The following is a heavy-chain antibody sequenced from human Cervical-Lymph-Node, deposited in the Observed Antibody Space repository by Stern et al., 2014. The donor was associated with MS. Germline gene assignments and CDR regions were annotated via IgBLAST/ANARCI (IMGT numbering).Heavy chain of an antibody. CDR1: RFTFNSYA. D-gene: IGHD2-15*01. V-gene: IGHV3-23*01. Sequence: VQLLESGGGLVQPGGSLRLSCAASRFTFNSYAMTWVRQAPGKGLEWVSVISGGGGTTYYADSVKGRFTISRDNSKSTLYLQMNSLRAEDTAVYYCAKSLVAATFYSYTMDVWGQGTTVTVSS. CDR3: AKSLVAATFYSYTMDV. J-gene: IGHJ6*02. CDR2: ISGGGGTT.